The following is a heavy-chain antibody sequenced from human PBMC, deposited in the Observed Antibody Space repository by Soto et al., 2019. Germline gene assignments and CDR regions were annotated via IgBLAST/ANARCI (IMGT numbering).Heavy chain of an antibody. J-gene: IGHJ6*02. CDR1: GFTSDDYD. D-gene: IGHD3-3*01. CDR2: IRGSTYGGTT. V-gene: IGHV3-49*04. CDR3: SRDGDFYGLDV. Sequence: RLSCTFSGFTSDDYDYGLTWVRQTPGTGLQWLGLIRGSTYGGTTEYAASVKGRFTSSRDDSKGIAYLQINSLKTEYTSVYYSSRDGDFYGLDVWGQGTTAHVSS.